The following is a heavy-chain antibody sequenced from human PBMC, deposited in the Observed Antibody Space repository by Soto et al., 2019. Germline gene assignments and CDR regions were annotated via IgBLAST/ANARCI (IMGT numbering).Heavy chain of an antibody. V-gene: IGHV4-31*03. J-gene: IGHJ6*02. CDR2: IYYSGST. D-gene: IGHD4-4*01. CDR3: ARDAGYGNYNYYYGMDV. Sequence: SETLSLTCTVSGGSISSGGYYWSWIRPHPGKGLEWIGYIYYSGSTYYNPSLKSRVTISVDTSKNQFSLKLSSVTAADTAVYYCARDAGYGNYNYYYGMDVWGQGTTVTVSS. CDR1: GGSISSGGYY.